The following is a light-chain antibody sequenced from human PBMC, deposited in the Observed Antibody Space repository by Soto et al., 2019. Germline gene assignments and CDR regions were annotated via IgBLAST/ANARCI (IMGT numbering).Light chain of an antibody. J-gene: IGKJ2*01. CDR3: QQYGNSPYT. CDR2: GAS. V-gene: IGKV3-20*01. Sequence: EIVLTQSPGTLSLSPGERATLSCRASQSVSSSYLAWHQQKPGQAPRLLIYGASSRATGIPDRFSGSESGTDFTRTISRLEPEDFAVYYCQQYGNSPYTFGQGTRLEIK. CDR1: QSVSSSY.